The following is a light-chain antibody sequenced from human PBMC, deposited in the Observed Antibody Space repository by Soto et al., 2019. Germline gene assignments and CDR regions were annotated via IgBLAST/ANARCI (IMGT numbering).Light chain of an antibody. CDR1: QSLLYSDGNTY. CDR2: KVS. CDR3: MQGTNWPPRT. Sequence: DVVMTQSPLSLPVTLGQPASISCRSSQSLLYSDGNTYLSWFQQRPGQSPRRLIYKVSIRDSGVPDRLSGSGSGTDFTLKITRVEAEDVGVYYCMQGTNWPPRTFGQGTKVEIK. V-gene: IGKV2-30*01. J-gene: IGKJ1*01.